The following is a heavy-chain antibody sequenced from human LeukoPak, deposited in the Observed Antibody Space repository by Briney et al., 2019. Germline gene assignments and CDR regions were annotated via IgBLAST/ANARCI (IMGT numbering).Heavy chain of an antibody. CDR3: ARDSSYDFWSGNGGFDY. CDR2: IYTSGST. Sequence: SETLSLTCTVSGGSISSYYWSWVRQPAGKGLEWIGRIYTSGSTNYNPSLKSRVTMSVDTSKNQFSLKLSSVTAADTAVYYCARDSSYDFWSGNGGFDYWGRGTLVTVPS. J-gene: IGHJ4*02. V-gene: IGHV4-4*07. D-gene: IGHD3-3*01. CDR1: GGSISSYY.